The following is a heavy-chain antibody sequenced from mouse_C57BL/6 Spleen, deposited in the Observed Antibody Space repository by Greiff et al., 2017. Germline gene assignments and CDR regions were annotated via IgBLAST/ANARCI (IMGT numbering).Heavy chain of an antibody. CDR3: ARWLPFDY. D-gene: IGHD2-2*01. J-gene: IGHJ2*01. V-gene: IGHV1-20*01. CDR2: INPYNGDT. Sequence: DVQLQESGPELVKPGDSVKISCKASGYSFTGYFMNWVMQSHGKSLEWIGRINPYNGDTFYNQKFKGKATLTVDKSSSTAHMELRSLTSEDSAVYYCARWLPFDYWGQGTTLTVSS. CDR1: GYSFTGYF.